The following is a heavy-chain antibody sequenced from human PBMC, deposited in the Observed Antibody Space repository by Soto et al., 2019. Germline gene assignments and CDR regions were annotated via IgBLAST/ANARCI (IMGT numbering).Heavy chain of an antibody. D-gene: IGHD5-18*01. CDR3: ARDRIQLWEDYYYYGMDV. Sequence: QVQLVESGGGLVKPGGSLRLSCAAAGFTFSDYYMSLIRQAPGKGLEWVSYISSSGSTIYYADSVKGRFTISRDNAKNSLYLQMNSLRAEDTAVYYCARDRIQLWEDYYYYGMDVWGKGTTVTVSS. CDR2: ISSSGSTI. V-gene: IGHV3-11*01. CDR1: GFTFSDYY. J-gene: IGHJ6*04.